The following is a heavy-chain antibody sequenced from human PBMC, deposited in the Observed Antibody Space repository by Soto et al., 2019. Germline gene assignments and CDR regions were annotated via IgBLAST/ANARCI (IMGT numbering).Heavy chain of an antibody. D-gene: IGHD1-26*01. CDR2: ISAYNGNT. CDR1: GYTFTSYG. Sequence: VQLVQSGVEVKKPGASVKVSCKASGYTFTSYGIIWVRQAPGQGLEWMGWISAYNGNTNYAQKLQGRVTMTTDTSTSTAYMELRSLRSGDTAVYYCAIVGATTVRGGWFDPWGQGTLVTVSS. CDR3: AIVGATTVRGGWFDP. V-gene: IGHV1-18*01. J-gene: IGHJ5*02.